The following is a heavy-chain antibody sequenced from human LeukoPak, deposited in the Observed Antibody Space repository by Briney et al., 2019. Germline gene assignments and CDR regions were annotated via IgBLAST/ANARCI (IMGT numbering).Heavy chain of an antibody. CDR3: ARSSVVTAMVHLEY. CDR1: GGTFTSYA. V-gene: IGHV1-69*06. D-gene: IGHD2-21*02. J-gene: IGHJ4*02. CDR2: IIPIFGAA. Sequence: SVKVSCKASGGTFTSYAISWVRQAPGQGLEWMGGIIPIFGAANYAQKFQGRVTITADKSTSTSYMELSSLRSEDTAVFYCARSSVVTAMVHLEYWGQGTLVTVSS.